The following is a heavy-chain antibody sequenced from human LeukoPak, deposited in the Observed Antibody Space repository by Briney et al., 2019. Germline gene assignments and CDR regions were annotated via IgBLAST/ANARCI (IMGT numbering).Heavy chain of an antibody. D-gene: IGHD3-22*01. CDR3: ARGRGTMTPDY. CDR1: GGSFNSYA. CDR2: MIPMFYTP. J-gene: IGHJ4*02. V-gene: IGHV1-69*06. Sequence: ASVKVSCKTSGGSFNSYAISWVRQAPGQGLEWMGVMIPMFYTPTYAQKFQGRLTITADRSTNTTYMELRSLRSDDTAVYYCARGRGTMTPDYWGQGTLVTVSS.